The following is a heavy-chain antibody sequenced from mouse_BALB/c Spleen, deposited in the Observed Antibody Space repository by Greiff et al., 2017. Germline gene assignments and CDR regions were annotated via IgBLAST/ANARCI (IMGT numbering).Heavy chain of an antibody. Sequence: EVHLVESGGGLVQPGGSRKLSCAASGFTFSDYGMAWVRQAPGKGPEWVAFISNLAYSIYYADTVTGRFTISRENAKNTLYLEMSSLRSEDTAMYYCAREGVMRTGGWYFDVWGAGTTVTVSS. CDR3: AREGVMRTGGWYFDV. CDR2: ISNLAYSI. V-gene: IGHV5-15*02. D-gene: IGHD1-1*01. J-gene: IGHJ1*01. CDR1: GFTFSDYG.